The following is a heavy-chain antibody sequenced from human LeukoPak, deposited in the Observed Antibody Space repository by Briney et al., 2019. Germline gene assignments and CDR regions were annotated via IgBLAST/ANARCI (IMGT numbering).Heavy chain of an antibody. CDR3: ARRTQGWLRPSGYYYYMDV. CDR2: IYTSGST. CDR1: GGSISSYY. Sequence: SETLSLTCTVSGGSISSYYWSWIRQPPGKGLEWIGYIYTSGSTNYNPSLKSRVTISVDTSKNQFSLKLSPVTAADTAVYYCARRTQGWLRPSGYYYYMDVWGKGTTVTVSS. D-gene: IGHD5-24*01. J-gene: IGHJ6*03. V-gene: IGHV4-4*09.